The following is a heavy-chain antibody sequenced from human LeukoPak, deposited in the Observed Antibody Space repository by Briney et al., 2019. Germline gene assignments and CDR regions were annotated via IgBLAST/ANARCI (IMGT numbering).Heavy chain of an antibody. CDR1: GFTFSSYA. V-gene: IGHV3-23*01. J-gene: IGHJ4*02. D-gene: IGHD2-2*01. Sequence: GGSLRLSCAASGFTFSSYAMSWVRQAPGKGREWVSAISGSGGSTYYAGSVKGRFTISRDNSKNTLYLQMNSLRAEDTAVYYCAKAFSRGNDYWGQGTLVTVSS. CDR3: AKAFSRGNDY. CDR2: ISGSGGST.